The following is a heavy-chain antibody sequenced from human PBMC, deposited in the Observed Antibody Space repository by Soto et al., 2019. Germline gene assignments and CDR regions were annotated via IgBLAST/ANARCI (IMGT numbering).Heavy chain of an antibody. V-gene: IGHV4-59*11. CDR2: IYYNGNT. CDR3: TRANWYSEY. J-gene: IGHJ4*02. Sequence: PSETLSLTCSVSVGSISNHYWSWIRQPPGKGLEWIGYIYYNGNTNYNPSIKSRVTMSVDTSRNQISLKLTTVTAADTAVYYCTRANWYSEYWGQGTLVTISS. D-gene: IGHD7-27*01. CDR1: VGSISNHY.